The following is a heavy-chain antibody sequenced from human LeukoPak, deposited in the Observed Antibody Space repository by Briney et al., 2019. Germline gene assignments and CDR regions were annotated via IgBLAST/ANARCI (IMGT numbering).Heavy chain of an antibody. CDR2: MNQDGNER. CDR3: ARDPSHGALDY. Sequence: PGGPLRLSCAASGFSFSSSWMSWVRQAPGKGLEWVANMNQDGNERYYVDSVEGRFTISRDNAKNSLYLQMNSLRAEDTAVYYCARDPSHGALDYWGQGVLVTVSS. V-gene: IGHV3-7*01. CDR1: GFSFSSSW. J-gene: IGHJ4*02.